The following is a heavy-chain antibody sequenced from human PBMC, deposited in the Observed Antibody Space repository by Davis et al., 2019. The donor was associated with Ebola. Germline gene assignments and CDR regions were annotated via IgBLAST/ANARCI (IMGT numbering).Heavy chain of an antibody. V-gene: IGHV4-59*01. D-gene: IGHD3-3*01. J-gene: IGHJ6*02. CDR1: GGSISSYY. CDR2: IYYSGST. Sequence: SETLSLTCTVSGGSISSYYWSWIRQPPGKGLEWIGYIYYSGSTYYNPSLKSRVTISVDTSKNQFSLKLSSVTAADTAVYYCARGYYDFWSGYYSYYGMDVWGQGTTVTVSS. CDR3: ARGYYDFWSGYYSYYGMDV.